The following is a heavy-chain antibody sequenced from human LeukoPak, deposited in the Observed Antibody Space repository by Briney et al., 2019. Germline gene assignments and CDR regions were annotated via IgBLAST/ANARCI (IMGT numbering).Heavy chain of an antibody. CDR2: IYYSGST. D-gene: IGHD5-24*01. Sequence: SETLSLTCTVSGGSVSSGSYYWSWIRQPPGKGLEWIGYIYYSGSTNYNPSLKSRVTISVDTSKNQFSLKLSSVTAADTAVYYCARGPMATIDYWGQGTLVTVSS. CDR3: ARGPMATIDY. J-gene: IGHJ4*02. CDR1: GGSVSSGSYY. V-gene: IGHV4-61*01.